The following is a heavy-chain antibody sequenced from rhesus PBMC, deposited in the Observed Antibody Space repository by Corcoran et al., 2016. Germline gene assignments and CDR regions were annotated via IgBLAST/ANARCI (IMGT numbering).Heavy chain of an antibody. CDR3: TRDAQWDRHPT. Sequence: QVQLQESGPGLVKPSETLSLTCAVSGASITDNNYWNWLRQPPGKGLEWIANFYGSTANTNYNPSLKSRVTISKDTSRNQFFLKLNSVTAADTAVYYCTRDAQWDRHPTWGQGVLVTVSS. V-gene: IGHV4S9*01. CDR2: FYGSTANT. J-gene: IGHJ4*01. CDR1: GASITDNNY. D-gene: IGHD5-24*01.